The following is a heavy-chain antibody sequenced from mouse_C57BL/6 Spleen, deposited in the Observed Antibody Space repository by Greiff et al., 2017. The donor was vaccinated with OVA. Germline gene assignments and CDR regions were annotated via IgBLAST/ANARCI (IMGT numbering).Heavy chain of an antibody. D-gene: IGHD1-1*01. CDR2: IYPGSGST. CDR1: GYTFTSYW. CDR3: ARSGHYGSNYAMDY. J-gene: IGHJ4*01. Sequence: QVQLQQPGAELVKPGASVKMSCKASGYTFTSYWITWVKQRPGQGLEWIGDIYPGSGSTNYNEKFKSKATLTVDTSSSTAYMPLSSLTSEDSAVYYCARSGHYGSNYAMDYWGQGTSVTVSS. V-gene: IGHV1-55*01.